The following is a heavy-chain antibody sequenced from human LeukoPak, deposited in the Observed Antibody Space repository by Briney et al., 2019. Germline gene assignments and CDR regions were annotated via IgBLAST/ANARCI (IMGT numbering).Heavy chain of an antibody. CDR3: AKGGDSSGYEADY. CDR1: GFTFSSYG. D-gene: IGHD3-22*01. V-gene: IGHV3-30*02. Sequence: PGGSLRLSCAASGFTFSSYGMQLVRQAPGKGLEWVAFIRYDGSNKYYADSVKGRFTISRDNSKNTLYLQMNSLRAEDTAVYYCAKGGDSSGYEADYWGQGTLVTVSS. CDR2: IRYDGSNK. J-gene: IGHJ4*02.